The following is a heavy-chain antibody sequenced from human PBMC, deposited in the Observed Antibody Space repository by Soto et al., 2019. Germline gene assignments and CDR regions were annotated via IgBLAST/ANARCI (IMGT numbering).Heavy chain of an antibody. CDR2: ISPAGSSI. Sequence: EGQLVEFGGGLVKPGGSLRLSCAASGFSFSIYSYNWVHQAPGKGLEWLSYISPAGSSIYYADSVKGRFTISRDSARDSVYLQMNTLRAENTAAYYCAKVRGGSGAINIWGQGTMVTVSS. CDR1: GFSFSIYS. V-gene: IGHV3-48*01. J-gene: IGHJ3*02. D-gene: IGHD3-10*01. CDR3: AKVRGGSGAINI.